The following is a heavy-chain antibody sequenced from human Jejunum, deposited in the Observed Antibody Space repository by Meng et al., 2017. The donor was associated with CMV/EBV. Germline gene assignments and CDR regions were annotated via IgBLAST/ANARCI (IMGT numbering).Heavy chain of an antibody. CDR1: GFSFSNYG. Sequence: GFSFSNYGMHWVRQAPGKGLEWVSSISGNSNYIFYRDSVEGRFTISRDNAKNSLFLQMNSLRAEDSAVYYCARDMVWGDPNSFDAWGQGTRVTVSS. V-gene: IGHV3-21*01. D-gene: IGHD3-10*01. CDR2: ISGNSNYI. CDR3: ARDMVWGDPNSFDA. J-gene: IGHJ5*02.